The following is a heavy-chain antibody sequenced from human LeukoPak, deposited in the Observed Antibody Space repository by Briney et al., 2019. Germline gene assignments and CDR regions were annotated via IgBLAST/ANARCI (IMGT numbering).Heavy chain of an antibody. D-gene: IGHD5-18*01. J-gene: IGHJ6*02. CDR3: ARDGGAAMEGYCGMDV. Sequence: QPGGSLRLSCAASGFTFSSYGMHWVRQAPGKGLEWVAVIWYDGSNKYYADSVKGRFTISRDNSKNTLYLQMNSLRAEDTAVYYCARDGGAAMEGYCGMDVWGQGTTVTVSS. V-gene: IGHV3-33*01. CDR1: GFTFSSYG. CDR2: IWYDGSNK.